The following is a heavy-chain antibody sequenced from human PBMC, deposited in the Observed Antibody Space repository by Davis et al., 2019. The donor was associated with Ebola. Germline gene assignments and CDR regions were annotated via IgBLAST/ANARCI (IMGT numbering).Heavy chain of an antibody. CDR3: TTPLGYCSSTSCPGGY. J-gene: IGHJ4*02. CDR1: GFTFSGSA. Sequence: GGSLRLSCAASGFTFSGSAMHCVRQASGKGLEWVGRIRSKANSYATAYAASVKGRFTISRDDSKNTAYLQMNSLKTEDTAVYYCTTPLGYCSSTSCPGGYWGQGTLVTVSS. CDR2: IRSKANSYAT. D-gene: IGHD2-2*01. V-gene: IGHV3-73*01.